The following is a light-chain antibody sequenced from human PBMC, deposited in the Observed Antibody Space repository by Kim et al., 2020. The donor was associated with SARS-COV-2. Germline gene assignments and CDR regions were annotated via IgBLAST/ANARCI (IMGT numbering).Light chain of an antibody. V-gene: IGLV3-27*01. Sequence: SVSPEQPARITCSGDVLAKKYARWFQQKPGQAPVLVIYKDSERPSGIPERFAGSSSGTTVTLTISGAQVEDEADYSCYSAADNIGVFGGGTQLTVL. CDR3: YSAADNIGV. CDR1: VLAKKY. J-gene: IGLJ3*02. CDR2: KDS.